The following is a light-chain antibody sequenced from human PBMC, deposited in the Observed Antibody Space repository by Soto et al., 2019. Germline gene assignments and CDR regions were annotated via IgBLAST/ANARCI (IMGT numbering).Light chain of an antibody. CDR1: KNDIGVYDF. V-gene: IGLV2-8*01. CDR2: EVV. Sequence: QSALTQPRSVSGSPGQSVTISCTGTKNDIGVYDFVSWYQHHPGKAPRLIIYEVVQRPSGVPDRFSGSKSGNTASLTVSGLQAADEADYFCKSYAGSNTYVFGRGTKVTVL. J-gene: IGLJ1*01. CDR3: KSYAGSNTYV.